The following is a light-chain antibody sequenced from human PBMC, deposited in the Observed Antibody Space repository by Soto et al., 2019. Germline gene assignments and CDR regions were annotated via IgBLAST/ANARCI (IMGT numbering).Light chain of an antibody. V-gene: IGKV3-20*01. CDR2: GAS. Sequence: EIIVTQSPDTRSLSPWERATLAGNVSQTVGSTYSDWRQQRPGQAPRLLSHGASTRATDMPDRFSGSGSGADFTLTISILEPEDFAVYYCQTYGRPLLTFGGGTKVDIK. CDR3: QTYGRPLLT. CDR1: QTVGSTY. J-gene: IGKJ4*01.